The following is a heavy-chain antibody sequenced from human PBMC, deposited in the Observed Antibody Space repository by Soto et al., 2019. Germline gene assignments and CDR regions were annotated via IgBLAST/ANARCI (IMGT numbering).Heavy chain of an antibody. V-gene: IGHV4-34*01. CDR1: GGSFSSYY. CDR3: ARTSRFDY. CDR2: INHSGST. Sequence: QVQLQQWGAGLLKPSETLSLTCAVYGGSFSSYYWSWIRQPPGKGLEWIGEINHSGSTNYNPSLKSRVTISVDTSKIQFSLKLSSVTAADTAVYYCARTSRFDYWGQGTLVTVSS. J-gene: IGHJ4*02. D-gene: IGHD6-6*01.